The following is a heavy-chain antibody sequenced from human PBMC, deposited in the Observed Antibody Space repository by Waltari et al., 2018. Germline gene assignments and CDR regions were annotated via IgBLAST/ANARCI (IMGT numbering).Heavy chain of an antibody. CDR2: IYTSGST. J-gene: IGHJ4*02. CDR3: ARVPFYCTNGVCYYYFDY. V-gene: IGHV4-61*02. D-gene: IGHD2-8*01. Sequence: QVQLQESGPGLVKPSQTLSLTCTVSGGSIRSGSYYWGWIRQPAGKGLEWIGRIYTSGSTNYNPSLKSRVTISVDTSKNQFSLKLSSVTAADTAVYYCARVPFYCTNGVCYYYFDYWGQGTLVTVSS. CDR1: GGSIRSGSYY.